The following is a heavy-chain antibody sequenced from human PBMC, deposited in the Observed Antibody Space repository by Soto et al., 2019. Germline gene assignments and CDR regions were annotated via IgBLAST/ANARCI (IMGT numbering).Heavy chain of an antibody. CDR2: IYSGGNT. V-gene: IGHV3-53*02. CDR3: ARVQIGTNPNHFDC. J-gene: IGHJ4*02. CDR1: GFSVSDSY. Sequence: EVQLVETGGGLIQPGGSLRLSCAVSGFSVSDSYVNWVRQAPGKGLEWVSGIYSGGNTYYVDSVKGRFTISRDSSQNTVFLQMNSLRAEDTAVYYCARVQIGTNPNHFDCWGQGTLVTVSS. D-gene: IGHD1-1*01.